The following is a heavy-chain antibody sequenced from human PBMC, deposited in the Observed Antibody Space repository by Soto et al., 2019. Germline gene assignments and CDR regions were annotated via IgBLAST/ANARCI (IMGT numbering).Heavy chain of an antibody. V-gene: IGHV3-23*01. Sequence: EVQLLQSGGGLAQPGTSLRLSCAASGFTVKYYAMTWVRQAPGKGLEWVSTISGSGDKTDYADSVKGRFRVSRDNSKDTLYLQMDSLRADDTALYYCARESKWDGGQYCPDWGQGTLVTVSS. CDR1: GFTVKYYA. CDR3: ARESKWDGGQYCPD. D-gene: IGHD3-16*01. J-gene: IGHJ1*01. CDR2: ISGSGDKT.